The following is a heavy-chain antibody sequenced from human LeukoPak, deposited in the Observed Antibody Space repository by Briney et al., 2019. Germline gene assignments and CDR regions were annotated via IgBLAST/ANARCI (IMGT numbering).Heavy chain of an antibody. V-gene: IGHV4-59*01. CDR3: ARATVTSPFDY. Sequence: PSETLSLTCTVSGGSISSYYWSWIRQPPGKGLEWIGYIYYSGSTNYNPSLKSRVTISVDTSKTQFSLKLSSVTAADTAVYYCARATVTSPFDYWGQGTLVTVSS. CDR2: IYYSGST. CDR1: GGSISSYY. D-gene: IGHD4-17*01. J-gene: IGHJ4*02.